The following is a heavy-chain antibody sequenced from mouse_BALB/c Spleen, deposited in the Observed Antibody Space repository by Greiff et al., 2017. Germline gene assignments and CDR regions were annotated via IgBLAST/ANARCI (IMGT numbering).Heavy chain of an antibody. Sequence: EVQLVESGGGLVQPKGSLKLSCAASGFTFNTYAMNWVRQAPGKGLEWVARIRSKSNNYATYYADSVKDRFTISRDDSQNMLYLQMNNLKTEDTAMYYCVRLGLRQTAYWGQGTLVTVSA. V-gene: IGHV10-1*02. D-gene: IGHD2-4*01. CDR1: GFTFNTYA. CDR2: IRSKSNNYAT. CDR3: VRLGLRQTAY. J-gene: IGHJ3*01.